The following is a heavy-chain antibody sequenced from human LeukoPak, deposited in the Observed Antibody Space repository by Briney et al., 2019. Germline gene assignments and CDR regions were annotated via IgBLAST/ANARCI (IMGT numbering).Heavy chain of an antibody. V-gene: IGHV1-2*02. J-gene: IGHJ4*02. CDR2: INPNSGGT. D-gene: IGHD6-13*01. CDR3: ARVPIAAAGAMGYYFDY. CDR1: GYTFTAYY. Sequence: GASVKVSCKASGYTFTAYYMHWVRQAPGQGLEWMGWINPNSGGTNYAQKFQGRVTMTRDTSISTAYMELSRLRSDDTAVYYCARVPIAAAGAMGYYFDYWGQGTLVTVSS.